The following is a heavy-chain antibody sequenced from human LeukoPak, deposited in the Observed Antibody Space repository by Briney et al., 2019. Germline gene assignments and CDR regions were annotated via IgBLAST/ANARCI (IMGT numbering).Heavy chain of an antibody. V-gene: IGHV3-66*01. Sequence: GGSLRLSCAAPGFTVSSNYTRWGRHGPGRGLGWGSVIYSGGSTYYGDSVKGRFTISRDNSKNTLYLQMNSLRAEDTAVYYCARDDSSGSLDWGQGTLVTVSS. D-gene: IGHD6-19*01. CDR1: GFTVSSNY. J-gene: IGHJ4*02. CDR3: ARDDSSGSLD. CDR2: IYSGGST.